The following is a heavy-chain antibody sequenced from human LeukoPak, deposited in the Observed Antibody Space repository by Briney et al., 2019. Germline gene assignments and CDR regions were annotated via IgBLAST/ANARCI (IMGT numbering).Heavy chain of an antibody. J-gene: IGHJ1*01. CDR1: GFTFSNAW. D-gene: IGHD3-22*01. Sequence: GGSLRLSCAASGFTFSNAWMNWVRQAPGKGLEWVGRIKSKTDGGTTDYAAPVKGSFTISSDDSKNTLYLQMNSLKTEDTAVYYCSTPYYYDSSEGYWGQGTLVTVSS. CDR2: IKSKTDGGTT. CDR3: STPYYYDSSEGY. V-gene: IGHV3-15*07.